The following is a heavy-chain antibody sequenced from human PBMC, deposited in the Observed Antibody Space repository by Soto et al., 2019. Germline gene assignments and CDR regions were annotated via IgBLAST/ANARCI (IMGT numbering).Heavy chain of an antibody. CDR1: GFTFSTYS. D-gene: IGHD6-19*01. J-gene: IGHJ4*01. V-gene: IGHV3-30-3*01. CDR3: ARGAGIAVASTSFDY. Sequence: QVQLVESGGGVVQPGRSLRLSCAASGFTFSTYSIHWVRQAPGKGLEWVAVISYDGSNKYYADSVKGRFTISRDNSKNTLYLQMNSLRAEDTAVYYCARGAGIAVASTSFDYWGHGTPVTVSS. CDR2: ISYDGSNK.